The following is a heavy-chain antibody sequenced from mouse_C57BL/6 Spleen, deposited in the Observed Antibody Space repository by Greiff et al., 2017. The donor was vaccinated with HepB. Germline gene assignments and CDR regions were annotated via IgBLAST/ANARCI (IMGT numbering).Heavy chain of an antibody. D-gene: IGHD1-1*01. V-gene: IGHV1-26*01. CDR3: ASGFITTGFDY. CDR2: INPNNGGT. CDR1: GYTFTDYY. Sequence: EVQLQQSGPELVKPGASVKISCKASGYTFTDYYMNWVKQSHGKSLEWIGDINPNNGGTSYNQKFKGKATLTVDKSSSTAYMELRSLTSEDSAVYYCASGFITTGFDYWGQGTTLTVSS. J-gene: IGHJ2*01.